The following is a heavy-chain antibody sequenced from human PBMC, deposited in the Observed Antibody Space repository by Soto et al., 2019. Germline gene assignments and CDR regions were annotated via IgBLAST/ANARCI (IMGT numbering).Heavy chain of an antibody. CDR1: RGSISSYY. CDR2: IYYTGAT. Sequence: QVQLQESGPGLVRPSETLSLTCTVSRGSISSYYWSWIRQPPGKGLEWLGYIYYTGATNYNPSLKSRVTISLDTSKNQFSLHLSSVTAADTAVYYCATGRYYYGPEYWGQGTLVTVSS. J-gene: IGHJ4*02. D-gene: IGHD3-10*01. CDR3: ATGRYYYGPEY. V-gene: IGHV4-59*01.